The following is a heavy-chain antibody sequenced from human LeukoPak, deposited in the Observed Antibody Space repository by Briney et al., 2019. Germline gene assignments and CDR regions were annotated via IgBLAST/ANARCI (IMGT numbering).Heavy chain of an antibody. CDR3: ARYRRSSGLIFDY. V-gene: IGHV4-39*01. Sequence: SETLSLTCTVSGGSISNSSYYWGWIRQPPGKGLEWIGSIYYSGSTYYNPSLKSRVTISVDTSKNQFSLKLSSVTAADTAVYYCARYRRSSGLIFDYWGQGTLVTVSS. CDR2: IYYSGST. CDR1: GGSISNSSYY. J-gene: IGHJ4*02. D-gene: IGHD6-19*01.